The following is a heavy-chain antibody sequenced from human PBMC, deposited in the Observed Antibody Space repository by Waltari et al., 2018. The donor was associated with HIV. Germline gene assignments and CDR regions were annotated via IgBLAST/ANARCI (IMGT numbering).Heavy chain of an antibody. CDR1: GFPFRSYG. V-gene: IGHV3-30*02. CDR2: IRYDGSNK. Sequence: QVQLVESGGGGVQPGGSLRLSCSASGFPFRSYGMHWVRQAPGKGLEWVAFIRYDGSNKYYADSVKGRFTISRDNSKNTLYLQMNSLRAEDTAVYYCAKDQSSGIAVAVDYWGQGTLVTVSS. CDR3: AKDQSSGIAVAVDY. D-gene: IGHD6-19*01. J-gene: IGHJ4*02.